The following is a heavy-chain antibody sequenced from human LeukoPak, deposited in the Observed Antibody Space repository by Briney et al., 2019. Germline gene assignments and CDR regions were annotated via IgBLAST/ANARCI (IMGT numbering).Heavy chain of an antibody. J-gene: IGHJ4*02. CDR3: ARRAGAYSHPYDY. CDR2: ISGSGGST. CDR1: GFTFSSYG. Sequence: GGSLRLSCAASGFTFSSYGMSWVRQAPGKGLEWVSAISGSGGSTYYADSVKGRFTISRDNSKNTLYLQMNSLRAEDTAVYSCARRAGAYSHPYDYWGQGTLVTVSS. V-gene: IGHV3-23*01. D-gene: IGHD4/OR15-4a*01.